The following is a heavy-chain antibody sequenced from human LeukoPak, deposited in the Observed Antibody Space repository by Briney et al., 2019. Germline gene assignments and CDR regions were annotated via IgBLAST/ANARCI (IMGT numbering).Heavy chain of an antibody. CDR1: GLTFSNHD. CDR2: ISSSSRYI. D-gene: IGHD3-22*01. J-gene: IGHJ4*02. Sequence: TGGSLRLSCVVSGLTFSNHDLSWVRQAPGKGLEWVSSISSSSRYIYYADSVKGRFTISRDNAKKSLYLKMNSLRAEDTAVYYCARGSYYYDSSGYECWGQGTLVTVSS. V-gene: IGHV3-21*01. CDR3: ARGSYYYDSSGYEC.